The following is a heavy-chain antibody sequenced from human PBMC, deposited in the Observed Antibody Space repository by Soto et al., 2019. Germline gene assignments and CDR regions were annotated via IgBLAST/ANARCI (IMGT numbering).Heavy chain of an antibody. Sequence: GASVKVSCKASGYTFTSYAMHWVRQAPGQRLEWMGWINPNGGVTKYAQKFQGWVTMTRDTSIRTVYMQLSRLRSDDTAVYYCARESGGATATLDYYYFYMDVWGTGTTVTVSS. J-gene: IGHJ6*03. CDR2: INPNGGVT. D-gene: IGHD5-12*01. CDR1: GYTFTSYA. V-gene: IGHV1-2*04. CDR3: ARESGGATATLDYYYFYMDV.